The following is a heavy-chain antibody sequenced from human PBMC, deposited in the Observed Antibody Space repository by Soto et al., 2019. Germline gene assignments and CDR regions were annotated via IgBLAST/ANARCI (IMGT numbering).Heavy chain of an antibody. CDR1: GFSFSTYA. D-gene: IGHD3-10*01. Sequence: ESGGGVVQPGTSLRLSCTASGFSFSTYAMYWVRQAPGKGLEWVAIISYDGSNAQYADSVKGRFTVARDNSKNTLYLQMHSLTAEDTAVYYCVRDGGGFGELLLNSYDAFDLWGQGKLVTVSS. V-gene: IGHV3-30*04. CDR2: ISYDGSNA. J-gene: IGHJ3*01. CDR3: VRDGGGFGELLLNSYDAFDL.